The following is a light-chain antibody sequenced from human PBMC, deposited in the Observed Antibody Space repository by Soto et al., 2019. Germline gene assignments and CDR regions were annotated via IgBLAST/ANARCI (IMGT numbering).Light chain of an antibody. V-gene: IGKV1-27*01. CDR2: AAS. CDR3: QKYKSAPWT. Sequence: DIQMTQSPSSLSASLGDRVTITCRASQGIRDYLAWYQQKPGKVPKLLIYAASTLQSGVPSRFSGSGSGTDFTLTISSLQPEDAATYYCQKYKSAPWTFGQGTKVEIK. J-gene: IGKJ1*01. CDR1: QGIRDY.